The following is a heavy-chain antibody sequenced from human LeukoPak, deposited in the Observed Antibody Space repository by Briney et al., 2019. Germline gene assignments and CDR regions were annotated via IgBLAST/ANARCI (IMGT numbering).Heavy chain of an antibody. Sequence: ASVKVSCKASGYTFTSYGISWVRQAPGQGLEWMGWISAYNGNTNYAQKLQGRVTMTEDTSTDTAYMELSSLRSEDTAVYYCATGKPITIFGVVTWRQGTLVTVSS. D-gene: IGHD3-3*01. J-gene: IGHJ4*02. V-gene: IGHV1-18*01. CDR1: GYTFTSYG. CDR3: ATGKPITIFGVVT. CDR2: ISAYNGNT.